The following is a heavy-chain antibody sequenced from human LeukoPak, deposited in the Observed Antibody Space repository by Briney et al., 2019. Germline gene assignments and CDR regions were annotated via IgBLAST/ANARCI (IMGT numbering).Heavy chain of an antibody. CDR3: ARAGDRLYSDF. CDR2: TSGYNGNT. D-gene: IGHD3-10*02. CDR1: GFTFTNSG. J-gene: IGHJ4*02. V-gene: IGHV1-18*01. Sequence: ASVKGSCKTSGFTFTNSGINWVRQAPGQGLEWMGWTSGYNGNTNYAQKLQGRVTMTTDTSTDTAYMELRSLRSDDTAVYYCARAGDRLYSDFWGQGTLVTVSS.